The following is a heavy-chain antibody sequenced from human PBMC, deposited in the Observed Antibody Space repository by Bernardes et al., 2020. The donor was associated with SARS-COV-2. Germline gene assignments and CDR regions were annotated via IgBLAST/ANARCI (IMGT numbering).Heavy chain of an antibody. J-gene: IGHJ5*02. D-gene: IGHD6-19*01. CDR2: FDPEDGET. V-gene: IGHV1-24*01. CDR1: GYTLTELS. CDR3: ATAPGIAVAGPPHWFDP. Sequence: SVKVSFKVSGYTLTELSMHWVRQAPGKGLEWMGGFDPEDGETIYAQKFQGRVTMTEDTSTDTAYMELSSLRSEDTAVYYCATAPGIAVAGPPHWFDPWGQGTLVTVSS.